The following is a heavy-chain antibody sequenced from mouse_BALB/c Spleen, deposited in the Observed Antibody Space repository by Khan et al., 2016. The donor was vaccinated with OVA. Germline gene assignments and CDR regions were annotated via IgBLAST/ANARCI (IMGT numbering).Heavy chain of an antibody. CDR3: ASAGHWFPY. CDR1: GYSITSGYS. CDR2: IHYGGNT. Sequence: VQLQQPGPDLVKPSQSLSLTCTVTGYSITSGYSWHWIRQFPGNKLEWMGYIHYGGNTNYNPSHKRRISITRDTSRNQVFLKLKSVTTEEPATYSCASAGHWFPYWVPGSLVTVSA. J-gene: IGHJ3*01. V-gene: IGHV3-1*02.